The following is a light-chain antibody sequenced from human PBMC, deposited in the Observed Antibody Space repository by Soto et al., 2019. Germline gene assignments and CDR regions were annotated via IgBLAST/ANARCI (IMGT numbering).Light chain of an antibody. CDR2: DFT. CDR1: TGDFNDFDS. Sequence: QSVLDQPASVSGSPGQSISISCTGPTGDFNDFDSVSWYQHRPGEAPELKILDFTYRPSGVSERFSGSRSGSAASLTISGLQAEDEAEYYCVAYRDPGTYVFGPGTKVTVL. J-gene: IGLJ1*01. V-gene: IGLV2-14*03. CDR3: VAYRDPGTYV.